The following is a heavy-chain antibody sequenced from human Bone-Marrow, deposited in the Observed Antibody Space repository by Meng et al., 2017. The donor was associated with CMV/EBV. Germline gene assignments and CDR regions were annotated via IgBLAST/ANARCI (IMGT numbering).Heavy chain of an antibody. CDR2: IYYSEST. Sequence: TCSVSGGSISSGGYCWSWVRQHPGKGLEWIGYIYYSESTYYNPSLKSQVTISVDTSKNQFSLKLSSVTAADTAVYYCARVHNNWFDPWGQETLVTVSS. V-gene: IGHV4-31*01. J-gene: IGHJ5*02. CDR1: GGSISSGGYC. CDR3: ARVHNNWFDP.